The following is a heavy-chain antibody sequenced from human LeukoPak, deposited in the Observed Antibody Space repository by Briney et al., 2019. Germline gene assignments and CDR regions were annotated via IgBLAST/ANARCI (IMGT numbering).Heavy chain of an antibody. Sequence: SETLSLTCAVYGGSFSGYYWSWIRQPPGQGLECIGEINHSGSTNYNPSLNSPVTISVDTSKNQFSLKLSSVTDADTVVYYCARGGRYYDILTGYPDYWGQGTLVSVSS. CDR1: GGSFSGYY. CDR3: ARGGRYYDILTGYPDY. V-gene: IGHV4-34*01. J-gene: IGHJ4*02. D-gene: IGHD3-9*01. CDR2: INHSGST.